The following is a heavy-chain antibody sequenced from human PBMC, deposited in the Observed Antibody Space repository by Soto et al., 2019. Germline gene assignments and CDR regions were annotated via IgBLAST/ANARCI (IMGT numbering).Heavy chain of an antibody. Sequence: QLQLQESGPGLVKPSETLSLTCTVSGGSISSSSYYWGWIRQPPGKGLEWIGSIYYSGSTYYNPSLKSRVTISVDTSKNQFSLKLSSVTAADTAVYYCARSSSDSSGYYYVSYYYYGMDVWGQGTTVTVSS. CDR2: IYYSGST. CDR1: GGSISSSSYY. V-gene: IGHV4-39*01. J-gene: IGHJ6*02. CDR3: ARSSSDSSGYYYVSYYYYGMDV. D-gene: IGHD3-22*01.